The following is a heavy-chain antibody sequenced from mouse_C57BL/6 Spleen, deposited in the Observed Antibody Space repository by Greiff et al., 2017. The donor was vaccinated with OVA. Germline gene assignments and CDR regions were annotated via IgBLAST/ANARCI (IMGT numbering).Heavy chain of an antibody. D-gene: IGHD1-1*01. J-gene: IGHJ4*01. CDR3: AREGDYYGSSYDAMDY. CDR2: IYPGDGDT. CDR1: GYAFSSSW. Sequence: QVQLQQSGPELVKPGASVKISCKASGYAFSSSWMNWVKQRPGKGLEWIGRIYPGDGDTNYNGKFKGKATLTADKSSSTAYMQLSSLTSEDSAVYFCAREGDYYGSSYDAMDYWGQGTSVTVSS. V-gene: IGHV1-82*01.